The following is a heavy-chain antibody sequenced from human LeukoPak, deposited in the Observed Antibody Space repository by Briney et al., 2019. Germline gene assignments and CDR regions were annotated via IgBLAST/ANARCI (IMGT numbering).Heavy chain of an antibody. V-gene: IGHV3-73*01. D-gene: IGHD2-2*01. J-gene: IGHJ6*02. CDR3: TGSSTFYYFYGMDV. Sequence: PGGSLRLSCAASGFTFSGSAMHWVRQASGKGLEWVGRIRRKTDSYATAYAASVKGRFTIPRDDSKNTAYLQMNSLKNEGTAVYYCTGSSTFYYFYGMDVWGQGTTVTVSS. CDR1: GFTFSGSA. CDR2: IRRKTDSYAT.